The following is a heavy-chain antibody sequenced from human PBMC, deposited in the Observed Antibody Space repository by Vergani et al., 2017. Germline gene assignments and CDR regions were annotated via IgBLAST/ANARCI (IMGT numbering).Heavy chain of an antibody. CDR1: GFTFSSYW. Sequence: EVQLVESGGGLVQPGGSLRLSCAASGFTFSSYWMSWVRQAPGKGLEWVANIKQDGSEKYYVDSVKGRFTISRDNAKNSLYLQMNSLRSEDTAVYYCARDPDWSGGYGMDVWGQGTTVTVSS. V-gene: IGHV3-7*03. CDR2: IKQDGSEK. J-gene: IGHJ6*02. CDR3: ARDPDWSGGYGMDV. D-gene: IGHD3-3*01.